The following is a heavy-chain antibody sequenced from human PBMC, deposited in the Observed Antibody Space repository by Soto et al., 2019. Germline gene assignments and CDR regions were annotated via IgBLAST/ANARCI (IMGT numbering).Heavy chain of an antibody. V-gene: IGHV1-2*02. CDR2: INPNSGGT. Sequence: QVQLVQSGAEVKKPGASVKVSCKASGYTCTGYYMHWVRQAPGQGLEWMGWINPNSGGTNYAQKFQGRVTMTRDTSISTAYMELSRLRSDGTAVYYCARGRSRSGWSFHFPSLYWGQGTLVTVPS. CDR1: GYTCTGYY. CDR3: ARGRSRSGWSFHFPSLY. D-gene: IGHD6-19*01. J-gene: IGHJ4*02.